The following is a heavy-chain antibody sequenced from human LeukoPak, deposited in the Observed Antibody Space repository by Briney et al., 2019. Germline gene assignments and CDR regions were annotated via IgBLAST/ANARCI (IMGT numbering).Heavy chain of an antibody. Sequence: QPGGSLRLSCAASGFNFSFYSMNWVRQAPGKGLEWVSYISSSISNTHYADSVKGRFTLSRDNAKNSLYLQMNSLRDEDTAVYFCARESGWTVDYWGQGTLVTVSS. D-gene: IGHD6-19*01. J-gene: IGHJ4*02. V-gene: IGHV3-48*02. CDR3: ARESGWTVDY. CDR1: GFNFSFYS. CDR2: ISSSISNT.